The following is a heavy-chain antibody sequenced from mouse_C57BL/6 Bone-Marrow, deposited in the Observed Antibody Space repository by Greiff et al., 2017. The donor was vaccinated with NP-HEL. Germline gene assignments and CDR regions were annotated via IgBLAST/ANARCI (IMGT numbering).Heavy chain of an antibody. CDR1: GYSFTGYY. CDR2: INPSTGGT. CDR3: ARDDGYYFAY. Sequence: EVQLHQSGPELVKPGASVKISCKASGYSFTGYYMNWVKQSPEKSLEWIGEINPSTGGTTYNQKFKAKATLTVDKSSSTAYMQLKSLTSEDSAVYYCARDDGYYFAYWGQGTLVTVSA. V-gene: IGHV1-42*01. J-gene: IGHJ3*01. D-gene: IGHD2-3*01.